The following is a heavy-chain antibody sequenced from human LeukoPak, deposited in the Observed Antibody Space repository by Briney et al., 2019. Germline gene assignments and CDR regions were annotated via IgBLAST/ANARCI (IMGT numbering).Heavy chain of an antibody. V-gene: IGHV3-21*01. CDR1: GGSITSDH. D-gene: IGHD6-6*01. CDR3: ARDLGVYSSSSYFDY. J-gene: IGHJ4*02. Sequence: PSETLSLTCTVSGGSITSDHWNWVRQAPGKGLEWVSSISSSSSYIYYADSVEGRFTISRDNAKNSLYLQMNSLRAEDTAVYYCARDLGVYSSSSYFDYWGQGTLVTVSS. CDR2: ISSSSSYI.